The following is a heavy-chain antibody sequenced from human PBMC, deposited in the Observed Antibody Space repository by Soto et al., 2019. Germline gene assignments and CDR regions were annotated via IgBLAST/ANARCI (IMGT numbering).Heavy chain of an antibody. D-gene: IGHD3-9*01. CDR1: GFTFSSYA. CDR3: AKGPYYDILTGYPHWFDP. CDR2: ISGSGGST. Sequence: AGGSLRLSCAASGFTFSSYAMSWVRQAPGKGLEWVSAISGSGGSTYYADSVKGRFTISRDNSKNTLYLQMNSLRAEDTAVYYCAKGPYYDILTGYPHWFDPWGQGTLVTVSS. J-gene: IGHJ5*02. V-gene: IGHV3-23*01.